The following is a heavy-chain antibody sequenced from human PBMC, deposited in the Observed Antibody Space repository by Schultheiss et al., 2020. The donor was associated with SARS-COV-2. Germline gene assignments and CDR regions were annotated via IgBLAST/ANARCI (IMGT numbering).Heavy chain of an antibody. CDR3: TRGTEADFDY. CDR1: GDSVSSNSAT. J-gene: IGHJ4*02. Sequence: SQTLSLTCAISGDSVSSNSATWNWIRRSPSRGLEWLGRTYYRSKWYNDYAPSVKSRITITPDTSKNQFSLHLNSVTPEDTAVYYCTRGTEADFDYWGQGTRVTVSS. CDR2: TYYRSKWYN. V-gene: IGHV6-1*01.